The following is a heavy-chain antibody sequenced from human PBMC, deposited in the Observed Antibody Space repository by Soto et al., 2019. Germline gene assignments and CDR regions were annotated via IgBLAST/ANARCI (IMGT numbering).Heavy chain of an antibody. CDR3: ARAYYFASGAYPIPIDY. J-gene: IGHJ4*02. V-gene: IGHV3-30-3*01. D-gene: IGHD3-10*01. CDR2: ISYDGSNE. Sequence: PGGSLRLSCTAFSFSFNNYAMHWLRQAPGKGLEWVAAISYDGSNEYYADSVKGRITISRDNSKNIFYLQMNSLRAEDTAVYFCARAYYFASGAYPIPIDYWGQGTLVTVSS. CDR1: SFSFNNYA.